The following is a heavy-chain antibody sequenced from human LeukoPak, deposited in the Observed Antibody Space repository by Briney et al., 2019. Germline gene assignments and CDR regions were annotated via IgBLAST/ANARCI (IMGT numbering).Heavy chain of an antibody. J-gene: IGHJ3*02. V-gene: IGHV4-39*01. CDR1: GGSISGSSYY. Sequence: PSETLSLTCTVSGGSISGSSYYWGWIRQPPGKGLEWIGSIYYSGSTYYNPSLKSRVTISVDTSKNQFSLKLSSVTAADTAVYYCARGGSGPDAFDIWGQGTMVTVSS. D-gene: IGHD2-15*01. CDR2: IYYSGST. CDR3: ARGGSGPDAFDI.